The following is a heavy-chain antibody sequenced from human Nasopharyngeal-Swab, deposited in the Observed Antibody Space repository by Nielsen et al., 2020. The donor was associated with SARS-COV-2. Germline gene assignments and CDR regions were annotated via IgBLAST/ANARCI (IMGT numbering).Heavy chain of an antibody. J-gene: IGHJ6*03. CDR1: GGSISSYY. V-gene: IGHV4-59*01. D-gene: IGHD3-10*01. CDR2: IYYSGST. CDR3: ARDRPMVRGVASGGAHYYYYYMDV. Sequence: SETLSLTCTVSGGSISSYYWSWIRQPPGKELEWIGYIYYSGSTNYNPSLKSRVTISVDTSKNQFSLKLSSVTAADTAVYYCARDRPMVRGVASGGAHYYYYYMDVWGKGTTVTVSS.